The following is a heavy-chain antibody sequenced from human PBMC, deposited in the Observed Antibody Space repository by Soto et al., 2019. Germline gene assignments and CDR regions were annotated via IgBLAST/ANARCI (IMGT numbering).Heavy chain of an antibody. Sequence: SETLSLTCSVSRASISSHYWSWIRQPPGKGPEWLGYIYYTGFTTYNPSLKSRVTISIDTSKKEFSLKLTSVTAADTAVYYCATYESPGHGSFDYWGHGTLVTVSS. J-gene: IGHJ4*01. CDR3: ATYESPGHGSFDY. CDR2: IYYTGFT. V-gene: IGHV4-59*11. CDR1: RASISSHY. D-gene: IGHD3-3*01.